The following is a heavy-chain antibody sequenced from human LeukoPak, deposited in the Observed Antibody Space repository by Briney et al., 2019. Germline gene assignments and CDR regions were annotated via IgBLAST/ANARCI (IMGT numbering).Heavy chain of an antibody. CDR1: GFSFSTYW. CDR2: INPDSSAT. Sequence: GGSLGLSCAASGFSFSTYWLHWVRQTPGKGLMWVSRINPDSSATSYADSVKGRFTISRDNAENTLYLRMNSLRREDTAVYYCVRGQEVWELLPDDGFDMWGQGTKVTVAS. J-gene: IGHJ3*02. V-gene: IGHV3-74*01. D-gene: IGHD1-26*01. CDR3: VRGQEVWELLPDDGFDM.